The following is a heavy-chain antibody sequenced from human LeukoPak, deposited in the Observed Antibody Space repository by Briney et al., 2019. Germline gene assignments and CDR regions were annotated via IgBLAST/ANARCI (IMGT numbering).Heavy chain of an antibody. CDR1: GYTFTGYY. CDR3: ARSRRTMMVNYYFDY. J-gene: IGHJ4*02. V-gene: IGHV1-2*06. Sequence: GASVTVSCTASGYTFTGYYMHWVRQAPGQGLEWMGRINPNSGGTNYAQKFQGRVTMTRDTSISTAYMELSRLRSDDTAVYYCARSRRTMMVNYYFDYWGQGTLVTVSS. CDR2: INPNSGGT. D-gene: IGHD3-22*01.